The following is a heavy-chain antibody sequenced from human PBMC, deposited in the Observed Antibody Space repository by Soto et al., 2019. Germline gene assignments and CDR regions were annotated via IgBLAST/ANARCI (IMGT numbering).Heavy chain of an antibody. V-gene: IGHV1-2*02. CDR1: GYTFTSYY. J-gene: IGHJ6*02. D-gene: IGHD2-2*01. Sequence: ASVKVSCKASGYTFTSYYMHWVRQAPGQGLEWMGRINPNSGGTNYAQKFQGRVTMTRDTSTSTAYMELSRLRSDDTAVYYCARGWCSSTSCYYYYYGMDVWGQGTTVTVSS. CDR2: INPNSGGT. CDR3: ARGWCSSTSCYYYYYGMDV.